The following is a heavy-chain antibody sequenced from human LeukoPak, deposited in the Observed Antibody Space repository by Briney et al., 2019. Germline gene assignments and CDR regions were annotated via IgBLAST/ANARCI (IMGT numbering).Heavy chain of an antibody. Sequence: GGSLRLSCAASGFTVSSNYMSWVRQAPGKGLEWVSVIYSGGSTYYADSVKGRFTISRDNSKNTLYLQMNSLRAEGTAVYYCARRVGTSGWYRFDYWGQGTLVTVSS. CDR3: ARRVGTSGWYRFDY. CDR1: GFTVSSNY. J-gene: IGHJ4*02. V-gene: IGHV3-66*01. D-gene: IGHD6-19*01. CDR2: IYSGGST.